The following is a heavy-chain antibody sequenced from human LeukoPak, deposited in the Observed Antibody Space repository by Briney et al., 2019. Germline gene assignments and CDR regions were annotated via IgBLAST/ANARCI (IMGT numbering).Heavy chain of an antibody. CDR2: IIGYNGAT. CDR3: ARGHDYGFEY. CDR1: GYTFTAYN. J-gene: IGHJ4*02. Sequence: ASVKVSCKASGYTFTAYNMHWVRQAPRQGLEWMGRIIGYNGATDYAQKFQGRVTFTRDTSISTAYMDLTNLRSDDTAVYYCARGHDYGFEYWGQGALVTVPS. V-gene: IGHV1-2*06. D-gene: IGHD4/OR15-4a*01.